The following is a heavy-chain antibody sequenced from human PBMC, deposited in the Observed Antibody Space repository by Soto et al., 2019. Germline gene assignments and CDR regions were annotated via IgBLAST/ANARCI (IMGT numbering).Heavy chain of an antibody. CDR2: IRAYNGNT. J-gene: IGHJ6*02. V-gene: IGHV1-18*01. CDR3: AGDLPTMDV. Sequence: QVQLVQSGAEVKKPGASVKVSCKASGYTFTSYGIRWVRQAPGQGLEWMGWIRAYNGNTNYAQKLQGRVTMTTDKSTSTVYMELRSLRSDDTAVYYCAGDLPTMDVWGQGTTVTVSS. CDR1: GYTFTSYG.